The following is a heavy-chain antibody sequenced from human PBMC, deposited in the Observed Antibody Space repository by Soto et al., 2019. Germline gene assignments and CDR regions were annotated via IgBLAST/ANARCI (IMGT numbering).Heavy chain of an antibody. CDR2: ITAHNGNT. CDR3: ARGGYGDY. CDR1: GYGFTTYC. D-gene: IGHD1-1*01. J-gene: IGHJ4*02. V-gene: IGHV1-18*01. Sequence: QVHLVQSGAEVKKPGASVKVTCKGSGYGFTTYCITWVPQEPGQGLEWMAWITAHNGNTNSAQKLQGRVTVTRDTSTSTAYMELRRLRSDDTTVYDCARGGYGDYWGQGAVVTVSS.